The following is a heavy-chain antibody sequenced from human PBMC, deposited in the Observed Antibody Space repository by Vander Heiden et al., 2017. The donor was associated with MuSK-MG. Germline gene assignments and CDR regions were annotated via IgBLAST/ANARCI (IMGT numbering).Heavy chain of an antibody. CDR1: GFTFSGSA. CDR3: TRHSYRYGKHGEGQDDY. D-gene: IGHD3-10*01. V-gene: IGHV3-73*02. CDR2: IRSKANSYAT. J-gene: IGHJ4*02. Sequence: EVQLVESGGGLVQPGGSLKLSCAASGFTFSGSAMHWVRQAAGKGLEWVGRIRSKANSYATAYAASVKGRFTISRDDSKNTAYLQMNSLKTEDTAVYYCTRHSYRYGKHGEGQDDYWGQGTMVTVYS.